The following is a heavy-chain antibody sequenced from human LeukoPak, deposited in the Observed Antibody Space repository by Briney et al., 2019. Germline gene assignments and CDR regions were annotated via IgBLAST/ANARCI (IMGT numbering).Heavy chain of an antibody. CDR1: GFTFSSYS. CDR2: IKQDGSEK. CDR3: ARQRRYCSGDNCYQRTFDY. J-gene: IGHJ4*02. V-gene: IGHV3-7*01. D-gene: IGHD2-15*01. Sequence: GGSLRLSCAASGFTFSSYSMNWVRQAPGEGLEWVANIKQDGSEKYVDSVKGRFTISRDNAKNSLYLQMNSLRAEDTAVYYCARQRRYCSGDNCYQRTFDYWGQGTLVTVSS.